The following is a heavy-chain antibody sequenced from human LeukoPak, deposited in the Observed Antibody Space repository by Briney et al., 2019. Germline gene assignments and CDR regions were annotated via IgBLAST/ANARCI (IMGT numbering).Heavy chain of an antibody. J-gene: IGHJ3*02. CDR3: ARARSSGWYHDAFDI. Sequence: GASVNVSCKASGYGFTSNYIHWVRQASGQGLEWMGMIYPRDGSTSYAQKFQGRVTVTRDTSTSTVHMELSSLRSEDTAVYYCARARSSGWYHDAFDIWGQGTMVTVSS. D-gene: IGHD6-19*01. CDR1: GYGFTSNY. CDR2: IYPRDGST. V-gene: IGHV1-46*01.